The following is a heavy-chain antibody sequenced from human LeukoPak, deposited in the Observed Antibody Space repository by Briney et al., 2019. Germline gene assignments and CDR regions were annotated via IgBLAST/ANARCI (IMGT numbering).Heavy chain of an antibody. D-gene: IGHD6-13*01. V-gene: IGHV4-59*01. J-gene: IGHJ3*02. CDR3: ARDGAAAGTWDAFDI. Sequence: SETLSLTCTVSGGSISRYYWSWIRQPPGKGLEWIGYIYYSGRTNYNPSLKSRVPITVDTSKNQFSLKLSSVTAADTAVDYCARDGAAAGTWDAFDIWGQGTMVTVSS. CDR2: IYYSGRT. CDR1: GGSISRYY.